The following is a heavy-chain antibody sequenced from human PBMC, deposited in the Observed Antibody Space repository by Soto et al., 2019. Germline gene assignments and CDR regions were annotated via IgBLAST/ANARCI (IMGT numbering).Heavy chain of an antibody. J-gene: IGHJ6*02. D-gene: IGHD3-3*01. Sequence: SETLSLTCAVSGGSISSGGYSWSRIRQPPGKGLEWIGYIYHSGSTYYNPSLKSRVTISVDRSKNQFSLKLSSVTAADTAVYYCASFYYDFWSGYFATGEYGMDVWGQGTTVTVSS. CDR3: ASFYYDFWSGYFATGEYGMDV. CDR2: IYHSGST. CDR1: GGSISSGGYS. V-gene: IGHV4-30-2*01.